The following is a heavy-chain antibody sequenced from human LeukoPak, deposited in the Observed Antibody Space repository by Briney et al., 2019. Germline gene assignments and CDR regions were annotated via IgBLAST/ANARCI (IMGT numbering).Heavy chain of an antibody. V-gene: IGHV3-30*04. CDR2: ISYDGSNK. J-gene: IGHJ5*02. CDR1: GFTFSSYA. CDR3: AGELELTYNWFDP. D-gene: IGHD1-7*01. Sequence: GGSLRLSCAASGFTFSSYAMHWVRQAPGKGLEWVAVISYDGSNKYYADSVKGRFTISRDNSKNTLYLQMNSLRAEDTAVYYCAGELELTYNWFDPWGQGTLVTVSS.